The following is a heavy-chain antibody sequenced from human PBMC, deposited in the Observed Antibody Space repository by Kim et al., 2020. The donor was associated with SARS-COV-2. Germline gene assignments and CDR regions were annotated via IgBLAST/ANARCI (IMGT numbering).Heavy chain of an antibody. CDR3: AREGRITMVRGTPRYGYFDY. CDR2: IWYDGSNK. CDR1: GFTFSSYG. Sequence: GGSLRLSCAASGFTFSSYGMHWVRQAPGKGLEWVAVIWYDGSNKYYADSVKGRFTISRDNSKNTLYLQMNSLRAEDTAVYYCAREGRITMVRGTPRYGYFDYWGQGTLVTVSS. J-gene: IGHJ4*02. V-gene: IGHV3-33*01. D-gene: IGHD3-10*01.